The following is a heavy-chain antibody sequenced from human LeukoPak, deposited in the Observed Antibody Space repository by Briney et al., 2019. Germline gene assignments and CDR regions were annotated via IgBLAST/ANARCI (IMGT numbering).Heavy chain of an antibody. D-gene: IGHD2-21*02. CDR2: ISAYNGNT. J-gene: IGHJ4*02. Sequence: ASVKVSCKASGYTFTSYGISWVRQAPGQGLEWMGWISAYNGNTNYAQKLQGRVTMTTDTSTSTDYMELRSLRSDDTAVYYCARDHYHKIHSVMVTALDYWGQGTLVIVSS. CDR1: GYTFTSYG. V-gene: IGHV1-18*01. CDR3: ARDHYHKIHSVMVTALDY.